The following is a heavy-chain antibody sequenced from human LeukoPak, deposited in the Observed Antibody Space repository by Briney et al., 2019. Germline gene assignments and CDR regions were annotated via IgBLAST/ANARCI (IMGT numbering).Heavy chain of an antibody. Sequence: GGSLRLSCAASGFTLSNHAMIWVRQAPGKGLEWVSSISGSGAMTYYADSVKGRFTISRDNAMDGLYLQMNSLRADDTAVYYCVKDRVDGSGSQFDSWGQGSLVIVSS. V-gene: IGHV3-23*01. CDR1: GFTLSNHA. D-gene: IGHD3-10*01. CDR3: VKDRVDGSGSQFDS. J-gene: IGHJ4*02. CDR2: ISGSGAMT.